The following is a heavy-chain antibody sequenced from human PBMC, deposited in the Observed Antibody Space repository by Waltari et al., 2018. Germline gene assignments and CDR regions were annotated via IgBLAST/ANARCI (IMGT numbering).Heavy chain of an antibody. J-gene: IGHJ4*02. CDR3: ARWGNSRRGSYRVDPGC. V-gene: IGHV4-39*07. CDR1: GGSISSSSYY. Sequence: QLQLQESGPGLVKPSETLSLTCTVSGGSISSSSYYWGWIRQPPGKGLEWIGSIYYSGSTNYNPSLKSRVTISVDTSKNQFSLKLSSVTAADTAVYYCARWGNSRRGSYRVDPGCWGQGTLVTVSS. CDR2: IYYSGST. D-gene: IGHD3-16*02.